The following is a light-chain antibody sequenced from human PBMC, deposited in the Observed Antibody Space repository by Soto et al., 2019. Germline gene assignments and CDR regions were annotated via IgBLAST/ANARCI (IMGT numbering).Light chain of an antibody. CDR2: DVS. CDR3: SSYTSSMRVV. V-gene: IGLV2-14*01. Sequence: QAVVTQPASVSGSPGQSITISCTGTSSDVGGYNYVSWYQQHPGKAPKLMIYDVSNRPSGVSNRFSGSKSGNTASLTISGLQAEDEADYYCSSYTSSMRVVFGGGTKLTVL. J-gene: IGLJ2*01. CDR1: SSDVGGYNY.